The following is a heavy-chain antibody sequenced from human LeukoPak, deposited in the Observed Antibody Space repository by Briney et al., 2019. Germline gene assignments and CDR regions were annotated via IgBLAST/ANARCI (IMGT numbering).Heavy chain of an antibody. CDR3: TTDFWSGYYEYYYYGMDV. CDR2: IKSKTDGGTT. D-gene: IGHD3-3*01. CDR1: GSTFSNAW. Sequence: GGSLRLSCAASGSTFSNAWMNWVRQAPGKGLEWVGRIKSKTDGGTTDYAAPVKGRFTISRDDSKNTLYLQMNSLKTEDTAVYYCTTDFWSGYYEYYYYGMDVWGQGTTVTVSS. J-gene: IGHJ6*02. V-gene: IGHV3-15*07.